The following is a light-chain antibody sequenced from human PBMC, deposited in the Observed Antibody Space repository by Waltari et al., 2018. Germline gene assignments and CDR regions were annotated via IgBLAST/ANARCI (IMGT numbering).Light chain of an antibody. J-gene: IGLJ3*02. Sequence: QSVLTQPPSVSAAPGQTVTISCSGTSSNIGSSFVSWYHQFPGTAPKLLIHDNDERPSGIPDRFSGSKSGTSATLGITGLQTGDEADYYCGTWDTSLNTWVFGGGTKLTVL. CDR3: GTWDTSLNTWV. CDR2: DND. V-gene: IGLV1-51*01. CDR1: SSNIGSSF.